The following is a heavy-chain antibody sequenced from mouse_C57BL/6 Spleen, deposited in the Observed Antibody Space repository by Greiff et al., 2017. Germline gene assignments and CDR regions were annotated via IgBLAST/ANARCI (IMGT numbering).Heavy chain of an antibody. J-gene: IGHJ4*01. D-gene: IGHD1-1*01. CDR2: IYPSDSET. V-gene: IGHV1-61*01. CDR3: ARHITTVGGYYAMDY. Sequence: QVQLQQPGAELVRPGSSVKLSCKASGYTFTSYWMDWVKQRPGHGLEWIGNIYPSDSETHYTQKFKDQATLTVDKSSSTAYMQLSSLTSEDSAVYYCARHITTVGGYYAMDYWGQGTSVTVSS. CDR1: GYTFTSYW.